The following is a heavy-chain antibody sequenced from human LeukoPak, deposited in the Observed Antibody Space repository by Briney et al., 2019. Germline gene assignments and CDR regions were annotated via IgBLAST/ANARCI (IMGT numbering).Heavy chain of an antibody. V-gene: IGHV4-34*01. CDR1: GGSFSGYY. J-gene: IGHJ5*02. Sequence: SETLSLTCAVYGGSFSGYYWSWIRQPPGKGLEWIGEINHSGSTNYNPSLKSRVTISVDTSKNQFSLKLSSVTAADTAVYYCAVTNRYCTNGVCYDNWFDPWGQGTLVTVSS. D-gene: IGHD2-8*01. CDR3: AVTNRYCTNGVCYDNWFDP. CDR2: INHSGST.